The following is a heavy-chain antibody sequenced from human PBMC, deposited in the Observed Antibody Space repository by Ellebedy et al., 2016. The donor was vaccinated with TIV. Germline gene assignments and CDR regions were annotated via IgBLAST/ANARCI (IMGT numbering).Heavy chain of an antibody. Sequence: SVKVSXXASGGTFSSYAISWVRQAPGQGFEWMGGIIPIFGTANYAQKFQGRVTITADESTSTAYMELSSLRSEDTAVYYCARGQVVVVLDGPYYYGMDVWGQGTTVTVSS. CDR3: ARGQVVVVLDGPYYYGMDV. V-gene: IGHV1-69*13. CDR1: GGTFSSYA. CDR2: IIPIFGTA. D-gene: IGHD2-15*01. J-gene: IGHJ6*02.